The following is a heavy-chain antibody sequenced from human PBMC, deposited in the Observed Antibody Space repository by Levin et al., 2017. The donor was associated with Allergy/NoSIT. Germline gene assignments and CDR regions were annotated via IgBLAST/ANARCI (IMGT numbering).Heavy chain of an antibody. J-gene: IGHJ6*02. Sequence: GGSLRLSCAASGFTFSGFGMNWVRQAPGKGLEWVSSISGISNYIYYADSVQGRFTISRDNARNSLYMEMNSLSAEDTAVYYCARDLKDWNIIYGMDVWGQGTTVTVSS. CDR2: ISGISNYI. CDR3: ARDLKDWNIIYGMDV. CDR1: GFTFSGFG. D-gene: IGHD1/OR15-1a*01. V-gene: IGHV3-21*01.